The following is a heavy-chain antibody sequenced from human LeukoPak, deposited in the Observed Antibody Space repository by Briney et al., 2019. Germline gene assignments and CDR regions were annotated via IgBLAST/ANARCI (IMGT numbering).Heavy chain of an antibody. CDR1: GGTFSSYA. CDR3: ARVLKYDILTGYAMYYFDY. J-gene: IGHJ4*02. CDR2: IIPISGTA. V-gene: IGHV1-69*13. Sequence: SVKVSCRASGGTFSSYAISWVRRAPGQGLEWMGGIIPISGTANYAQKFQGRVTITADESTSTAYMELSSLRSEDTAVYYCARVLKYDILTGYAMYYFDYWGQGTLVTVSS. D-gene: IGHD3-9*01.